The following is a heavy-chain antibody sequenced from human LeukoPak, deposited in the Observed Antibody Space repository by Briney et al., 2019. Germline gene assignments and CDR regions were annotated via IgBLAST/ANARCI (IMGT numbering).Heavy chain of an antibody. D-gene: IGHD3-16*02. V-gene: IGHV3-7*01. CDR3: ARRGLSMYYYYTDV. CDR2: IKQDGSEK. Sequence: GGSLRLSCTASGFTFSSYWMSWVRQAPGKGLEWVANIKQDGSEKYYVDSVKGRFTISRDNAKNSLYLQMNSLRAEDTAVYYCARRGLSMYYYYTDVWGKGTTVTVSS. CDR1: GFTFSSYW. J-gene: IGHJ6*03.